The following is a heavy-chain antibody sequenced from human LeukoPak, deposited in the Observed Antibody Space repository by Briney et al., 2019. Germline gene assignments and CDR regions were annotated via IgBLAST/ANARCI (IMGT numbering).Heavy chain of an antibody. J-gene: IGHJ4*02. CDR3: ARESLYDTSGYNALEY. V-gene: IGHV4-39*07. Sequence: SETLSLTCTVSGGSISSNSYYWGWIRQPPGKGLEWIGSIYYTGSTYYNPSLKSRVTISVDRSMNQFSLKLTSVTAADTAVYYCARESLYDTSGYNALEYWGKGTLVTVSA. D-gene: IGHD3-22*01. CDR2: IYYTGST. CDR1: GGSISSNSYY.